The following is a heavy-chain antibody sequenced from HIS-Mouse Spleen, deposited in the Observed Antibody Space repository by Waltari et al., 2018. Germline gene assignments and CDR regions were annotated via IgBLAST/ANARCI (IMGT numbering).Heavy chain of an antibody. Sequence: QLQLQESGPGLVKPSETLSLTCTVSGGSISSSSYYWGWIRQPPGKGLEWIGRIYYSGSTNNNPSSKSRVTISVDTAKNQFSLKLSSVTDAETAVYYCAREIPYSSSWYDWYFDLWGQGTLVTVSS. CDR1: GGSISSSSYY. J-gene: IGHJ2*01. V-gene: IGHV4-39*07. CDR2: IYYSGST. D-gene: IGHD6-13*01. CDR3: AREIPYSSSWYDWYFDL.